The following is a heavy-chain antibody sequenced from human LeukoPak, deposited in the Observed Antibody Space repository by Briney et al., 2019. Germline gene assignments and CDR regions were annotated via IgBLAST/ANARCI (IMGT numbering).Heavy chain of an antibody. CDR2: IYYSGST. D-gene: IGHD3-3*01. J-gene: IGHJ5*02. Sequence: PSQTLSLTCTVSGGSISSGGYYWSWIRQHPGKGLEWIGYIYYSGSTYYNPSLKSRVTISVDTSKNQFSLKLSSVTAADTAVYYCARAAVLEWLVPINGRSSWFDPWGQGTLVTVSS. V-gene: IGHV4-31*03. CDR1: GGSISSGGYY. CDR3: ARAAVLEWLVPINGRSSWFDP.